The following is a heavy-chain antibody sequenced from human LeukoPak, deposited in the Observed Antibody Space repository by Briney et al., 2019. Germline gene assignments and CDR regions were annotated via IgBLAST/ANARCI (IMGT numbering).Heavy chain of an antibody. J-gene: IGHJ5*02. CDR2: ISADNGNT. CDR1: GYTFTSYA. Sequence: ASVKVSCKASGYTFTSYAISWVRQAPGQGLEWMGWISADNGNTDYAQRFQGRVTMTRDTSISTAYMELSRLRSDDTAVYYCAREYYDILTDSDWFDPWGQGTLVTVSS. CDR3: AREYYDILTDSDWFDP. V-gene: IGHV1-18*01. D-gene: IGHD3-9*01.